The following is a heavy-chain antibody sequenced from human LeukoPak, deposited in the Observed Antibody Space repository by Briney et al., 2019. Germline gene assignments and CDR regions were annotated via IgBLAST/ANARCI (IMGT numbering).Heavy chain of an antibody. CDR2: ISAYDGNT. D-gene: IGHD3-3*01. CDR1: GYTFTSYG. J-gene: IGHJ5*02. CDR3: ARAPSYYDFWSGYSLRGRNWFDP. V-gene: IGHV1-18*01. Sequence: GASVKVSCRASGYTFTSYGFTWVRQAPGQGPEWMGWISAYDGNTNSAQKFQGRVTMTTDTSSSTAYMELRSLTSDDTAVYYCARAPSYYDFWSGYSLRGRNWFDPWGQGTLVTVSS.